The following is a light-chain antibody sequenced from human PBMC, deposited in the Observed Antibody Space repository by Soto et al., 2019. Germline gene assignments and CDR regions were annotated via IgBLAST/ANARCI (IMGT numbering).Light chain of an antibody. J-gene: IGKJ1*01. CDR2: GAS. CDR1: QSVSSSY. V-gene: IGKV3-20*01. CDR3: QQYGSSRT. Sequence: EIVLTQSPGTVSLSPMEIVTLSFMASQSVSSSYLAWYQQKPGQAPRLLIYGASSRATGIPDRFSGSGSGTDFTLTISRLETEDFAVYYCQQYGSSRTFGQGTKVDIK.